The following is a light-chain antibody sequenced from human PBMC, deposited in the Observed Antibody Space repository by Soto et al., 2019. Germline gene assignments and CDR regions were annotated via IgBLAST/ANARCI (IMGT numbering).Light chain of an antibody. CDR2: DVS. J-gene: IGLJ1*01. V-gene: IGLV2-14*01. Sequence: QSALTQPASVSGSPGQSVTISCTGTSSDVGGYNYVSWYQPHPGKAPKLMLYDVSNRPSGVSNRFSGSKSGNTASLTISGLQAEAAADYYCSSYASSSTYVFGTGTKVTVL. CDR3: SSYASSSTYV. CDR1: SSDVGGYNY.